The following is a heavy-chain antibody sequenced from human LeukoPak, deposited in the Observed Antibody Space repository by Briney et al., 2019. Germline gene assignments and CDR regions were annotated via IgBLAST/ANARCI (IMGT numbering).Heavy chain of an antibody. CDR3: ARGGGRWLQFHEYFQH. Sequence: ASVKVSCKASGGSFGDFAIIWVRQAPGQGLEWMGWISAYNGNTNYAQKLQGRVTMTTDTSTSTAYMELRSLRSDDTAVYYCARGGGRWLQFHEYFQHWGQGTLVTVSS. J-gene: IGHJ1*01. CDR1: GGSFGDFA. D-gene: IGHD5-24*01. CDR2: ISAYNGNT. V-gene: IGHV1-18*01.